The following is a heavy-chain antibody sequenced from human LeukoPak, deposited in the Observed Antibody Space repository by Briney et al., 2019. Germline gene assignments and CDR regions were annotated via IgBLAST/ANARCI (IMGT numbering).Heavy chain of an antibody. CDR2: IKEDESEK. V-gene: IGHV3-7*01. Sequence: GGSLRLSCAAWGFIFSNYWMSWVRQAPGKGVEWVANIKEDESEKYYVDSVKGRFTIARENAKNSLYLQMNSLRAEDTAVYYCARALDSSSSRYQAFEEWGQGTLVTVSS. J-gene: IGHJ4*02. D-gene: IGHD2-2*01. CDR1: GFIFSNYW. CDR3: ARALDSSSSRYQAFEE.